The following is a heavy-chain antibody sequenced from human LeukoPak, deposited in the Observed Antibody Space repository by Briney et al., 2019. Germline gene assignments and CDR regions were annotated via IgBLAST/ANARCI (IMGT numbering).Heavy chain of an antibody. Sequence: PGGSLRLSCAASGFTFSTFWMNWVRQAPGKGLEWVANINPDGSEKYYVDSVKGRFTISRDNAENTLYLQMNSLRAEDTAAYYCARDRVNWNDVGGLFDYWGQGTLVTVSS. CDR2: INPDGSEK. CDR1: GFTFSTFW. V-gene: IGHV3-7*03. J-gene: IGHJ4*02. D-gene: IGHD1-1*01. CDR3: ARDRVNWNDVGGLFDY.